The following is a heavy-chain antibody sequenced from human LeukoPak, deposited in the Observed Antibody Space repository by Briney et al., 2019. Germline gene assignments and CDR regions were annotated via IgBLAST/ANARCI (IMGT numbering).Heavy chain of an antibody. CDR3: ARMPGTVAATLHYYSGMDV. CDR2: IYYSGST. V-gene: IGHV4-59*08. J-gene: IGHJ6*02. D-gene: IGHD2-15*01. CDR1: GGSFSGYY. Sequence: SETLSLTCAVYGGSFSGYYWSWIRQPPGKGLEWIGYIYYSGSTNYNPSLKSRVTISVDTSKNQFSLKLSSVTAADTAVYYCARMPGTVAATLHYYSGMDVWGQGTTVTVSS.